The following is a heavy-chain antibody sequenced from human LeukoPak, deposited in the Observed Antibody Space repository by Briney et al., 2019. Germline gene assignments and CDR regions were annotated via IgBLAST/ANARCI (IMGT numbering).Heavy chain of an antibody. V-gene: IGHV4-39*01. D-gene: IGHD3-10*01. CDR3: ARRATPLWFGELTDY. CDR2: IFYSGST. J-gene: IGHJ4*02. Sequence: PSETLSLTCTVSGGSISTSNYYWGWIRQPPGKGLEWIGNIFYSGSTNYSPSLKSRVTISLDTSRNQFSLKLSSAPAADTAVYYCARRATPLWFGELTDYWGQGTLVTVSS. CDR1: GGSISTSNYY.